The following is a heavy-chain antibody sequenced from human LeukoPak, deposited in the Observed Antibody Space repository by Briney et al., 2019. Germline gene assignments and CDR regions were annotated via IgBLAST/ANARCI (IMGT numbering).Heavy chain of an antibody. CDR1: GGSIRSYY. CDR3: ARRGGSYYWDY. J-gene: IGHJ4*02. D-gene: IGHD1-26*01. Sequence: SETLSLTCTVSGGSIRSYYWSCIRQPPGKGLEWIGYIYYSGSTNYNPSLKSRVTISVDTSKNQFSLKLSSVTAADTAVYYCARRGGSYYWDYWGQGTLVTVSS. V-gene: IGHV4-59*08. CDR2: IYYSGST.